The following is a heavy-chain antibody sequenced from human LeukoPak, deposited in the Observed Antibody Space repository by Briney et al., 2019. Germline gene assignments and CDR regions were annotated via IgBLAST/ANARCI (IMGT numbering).Heavy chain of an antibody. CDR3: SKALLVANDGCDV. CDR1: GYTFAVYY. D-gene: IGHD5-12*01. CDR2: INPRTGVT. V-gene: IGHV1-2*02. J-gene: IGHJ3*01. Sequence: ASVKVSCTASGYTFAVYYIGCGGQAPGRGLEWLGWINPRTGVTHYPAKFQGRVTMTAYMSVATVYLDLRRLRSDDTAVYYCSKALLVANDGCDVWRGGTMITVS.